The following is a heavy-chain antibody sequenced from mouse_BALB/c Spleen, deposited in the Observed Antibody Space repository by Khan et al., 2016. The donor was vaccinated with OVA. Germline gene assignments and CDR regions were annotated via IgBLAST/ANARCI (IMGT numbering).Heavy chain of an antibody. CDR2: ISSGSSTI. J-gene: IGHJ3*01. Sequence: EVELVESGGGLVQPGGSRKLSCAASGFTFSSFGMHWVRQAPEKGLEWVTYISSGSSTIYYAATVKGRFTISRDNPKNTLFLQMTSLRSEDTAMYYCARTGIYGYDRSWFAYWGQGTLVTVSA. D-gene: IGHD2-2*01. V-gene: IGHV5-17*02. CDR3: ARTGIYGYDRSWFAY. CDR1: GFTFSSFG.